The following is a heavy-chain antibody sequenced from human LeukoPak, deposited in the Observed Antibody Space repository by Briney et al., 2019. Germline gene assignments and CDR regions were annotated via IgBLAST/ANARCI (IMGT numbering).Heavy chain of an antibody. J-gene: IGHJ4*02. Sequence: SETLSLTCTVSGGSISSSSYYWGWIRQPPGGGVEGIGSISYIVTTYYTPSLQSRVTISVDTSKNQFSLKLSSVTAADTAVYYCARHYYDSSGSYYYFDYWGQGTLVTVSS. CDR3: ARHYYDSSGSYYYFDY. CDR1: GGSISSSSYY. CDR2: ISYIVTT. D-gene: IGHD3-22*01. V-gene: IGHV4-39*01.